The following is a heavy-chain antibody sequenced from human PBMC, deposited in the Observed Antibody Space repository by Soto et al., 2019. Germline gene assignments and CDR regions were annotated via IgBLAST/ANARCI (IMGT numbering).Heavy chain of an antibody. Sequence: ASVKVSCKASGYTFTGYCMHWVRQAPGQGLEWMGWINPNSGGTNYAQKFQGWVTMTRDTSISTAYMELSRLRSDDTAVYYCARGPLSDWDWFDPWGQGTLVTVSS. D-gene: IGHD2-21*01. J-gene: IGHJ5*02. CDR1: GYTFTGYC. CDR2: INPNSGGT. V-gene: IGHV1-2*04. CDR3: ARGPLSDWDWFDP.